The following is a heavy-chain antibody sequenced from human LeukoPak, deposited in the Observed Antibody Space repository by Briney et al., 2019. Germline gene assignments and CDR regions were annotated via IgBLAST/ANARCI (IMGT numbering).Heavy chain of an antibody. CDR2: INPNSGGT. CDR1: GYTFTGYY. Sequence: GASVKVSCKASGYTFTGYYMHWVRQAPGQGLEWMGWINPNSGGTNYAQKFQGRVTMTRDTSISTAYMELSRLRSDDTAVYYCARGGTIFGVVQFSVGNWFDPWGQETLVTVPS. D-gene: IGHD3-3*01. CDR3: ARGGTIFGVVQFSVGNWFDP. J-gene: IGHJ5*02. V-gene: IGHV1-2*02.